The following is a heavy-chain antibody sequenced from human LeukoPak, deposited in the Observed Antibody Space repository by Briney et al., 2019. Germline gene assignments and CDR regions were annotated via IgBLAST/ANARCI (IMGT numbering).Heavy chain of an antibody. Sequence: PGGSLRLSCAASGFTFSTYDISWVRQAPGKGLEWVSYISSSSSYIYYADSVKGRFTISRDNAKNSLYLQMNSLRAEDTAVYYCARGLPFDYWGQGTLVTVSS. CDR3: ARGLPFDY. CDR2: ISSSSSYI. V-gene: IGHV3-21*05. CDR1: GFTFSTYD. J-gene: IGHJ4*02. D-gene: IGHD5-12*01.